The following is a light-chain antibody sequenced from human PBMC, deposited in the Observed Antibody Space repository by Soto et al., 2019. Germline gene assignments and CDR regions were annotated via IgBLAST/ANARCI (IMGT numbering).Light chain of an antibody. V-gene: IGLV4-69*01. CDR3: QTLGTGIHVL. Sequence: QPVLTQSPSASASLGASVKLTCTLSSGHSNYAIAWHQQQPGKGPRYLMKVNSEGSHSKGDGIPDRFSGSSSGTERYLTISSLQSEDEADYYCQTLGTGIHVLFGGGTKLNVL. J-gene: IGLJ2*01. CDR2: VNSEGSH. CDR1: SGHSNYA.